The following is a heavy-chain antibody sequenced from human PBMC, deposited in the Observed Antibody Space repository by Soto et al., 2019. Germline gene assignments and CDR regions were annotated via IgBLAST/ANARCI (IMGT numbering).Heavy chain of an antibody. CDR3: AKDPKPAYYGDSCPGY. CDR2: FDPEDGET. CDR1: GYTLTQLS. D-gene: IGHD4-17*01. Sequence: AAVQVTRQVSGYTLTQLSIPWVRQAPGKGLELMGGFDPEDGETIYAQKFQGRVTMTEDTSTDTAYMELSSLRSEDTAVYYCAKDPKPAYYGDSCPGYWGQGTLVTVSS. V-gene: IGHV1-24*01. J-gene: IGHJ4*02.